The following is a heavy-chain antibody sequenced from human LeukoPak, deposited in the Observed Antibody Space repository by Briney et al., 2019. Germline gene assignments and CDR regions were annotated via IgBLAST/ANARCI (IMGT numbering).Heavy chain of an antibody. D-gene: IGHD2-2*01. V-gene: IGHV4-34*01. Sequence: SETLSLTCAVYGGSFSGYYWSWIRQPPGKGLEWIGEINHSGSTNYNPSLKSRVTISVDTSKNQFSLKLSSVTAADTAVYYCARGRCSSTSCPTGPKDPTVRRNWFDPWGQGTLVTVSS. CDR3: ARGRCSSTSCPTGPKDPTVRRNWFDP. J-gene: IGHJ5*02. CDR2: INHSGST. CDR1: GGSFSGYY.